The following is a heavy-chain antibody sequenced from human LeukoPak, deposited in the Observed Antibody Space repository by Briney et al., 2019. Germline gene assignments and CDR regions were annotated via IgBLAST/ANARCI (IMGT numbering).Heavy chain of an antibody. V-gene: IGHV4-59*01. CDR2: IYYSGST. Sequence: PSETLSLTCTVSGGSISSYYWSWIRQPPGKGLEWIGYIYYSGSTNYNPSLKSRVTISVDTSKNQFSLKLSSVTAADTAVYYCARAEMPTMGWYYYYYMDVWGKGTTVTVSS. CDR1: GGSISSYY. J-gene: IGHJ6*03. D-gene: IGHD5-24*01. CDR3: ARAEMPTMGWYYYYYMDV.